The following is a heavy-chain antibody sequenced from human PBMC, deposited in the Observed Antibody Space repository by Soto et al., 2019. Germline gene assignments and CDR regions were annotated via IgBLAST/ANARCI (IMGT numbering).Heavy chain of an antibody. CDR2: IIPIFGTA. J-gene: IGHJ3*02. V-gene: IGHV1-69*13. D-gene: IGHD2-15*01. CDR3: ARDYSEVMGGAFDI. Sequence: SVKVSCKASGGTFSSYAISWVRQAPGQGLEWMGGIIPIFGTANYAQKFQGRVTITADESTSTAYMELSSLRSEDTAVYYCARDYSEVMGGAFDIWGQGTMVTVSS. CDR1: GGTFSSYA.